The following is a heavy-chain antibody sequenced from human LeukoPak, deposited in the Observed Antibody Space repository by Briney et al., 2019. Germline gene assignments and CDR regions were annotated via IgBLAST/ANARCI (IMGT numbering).Heavy chain of an antibody. V-gene: IGHV3-30*04. D-gene: IGHD4-17*01. CDR3: ARARNTVTTGDAFDI. Sequence: PGRSLRLSCAASGFTFSSYAMHWVRQAPGKGLEWVSVISYDGSNKYYADSVKGRFTIFRDSSKNTLFPQMNSLRAEDTAMYYCARARNTVTTGDAFDIWGQGTMVTISS. CDR2: ISYDGSNK. J-gene: IGHJ3*02. CDR1: GFTFSSYA.